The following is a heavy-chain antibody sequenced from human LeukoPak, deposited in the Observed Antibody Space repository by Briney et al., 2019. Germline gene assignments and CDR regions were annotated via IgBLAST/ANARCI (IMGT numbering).Heavy chain of an antibody. CDR3: AREYDILTGSNYYYYMDV. Sequence: ASVKLSCKASGYTFTSYYMHWLRQAPGQGLEWMGIVHPSGGSTSYAQKFQGRVTMTRDTATSTVYIELSSLRSEDTAVYYCAREYDILTGSNYYYYMDVWGKGTTVTVSS. D-gene: IGHD3-9*01. CDR2: VHPSGGST. J-gene: IGHJ6*03. V-gene: IGHV1-46*01. CDR1: GYTFTSYY.